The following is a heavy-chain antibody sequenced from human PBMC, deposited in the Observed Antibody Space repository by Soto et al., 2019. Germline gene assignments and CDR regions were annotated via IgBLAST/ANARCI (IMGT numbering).Heavy chain of an antibody. J-gene: IGHJ4*02. D-gene: IGHD1-7*01. CDR2: IYYSGST. V-gene: IGHV4-59*13. CDR3: ARRYGTTFDY. CDR1: GGSISSYD. Sequence: PSETLSLTCTVSGGSISSYDWSWIRQPPGKGLEWIGYIYYSGSTNYNPSLKSRVTISVDTSKNQFSLKLSSVTAADAAVYYCARRYGTTFDYWGQGTLVTVSS.